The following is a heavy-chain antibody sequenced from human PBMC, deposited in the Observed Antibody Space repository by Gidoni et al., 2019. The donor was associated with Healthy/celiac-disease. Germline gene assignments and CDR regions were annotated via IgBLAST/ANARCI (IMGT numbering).Heavy chain of an antibody. J-gene: IGHJ6*02. Sequence: EVQLVESGGGVVRPGGSLRLSCAASGFTFVDYGMSWVRQAPGKGLEWVSGINWNGGSTGYADSVKGRFTISRDNAKNSLYLQMNSLRAEDTALYHCARLLGYCSGGSCSRYYYGMDVWGQGTTVTVSS. D-gene: IGHD2-15*01. CDR3: ARLLGYCSGGSCSRYYYGMDV. V-gene: IGHV3-20*01. CDR1: GFTFVDYG. CDR2: INWNGGST.